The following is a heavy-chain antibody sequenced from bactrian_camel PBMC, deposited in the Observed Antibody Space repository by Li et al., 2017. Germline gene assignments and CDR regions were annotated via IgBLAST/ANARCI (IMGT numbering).Heavy chain of an antibody. Sequence: QVQLVESGGGSVQAGGSLRLSCTAREHTYSRYHMGWLRQLPGKEREGVAGNCHSPGTSHYADSVAGRFTISLDNAKSTMYLQMNNLKPEDSGMYYCAAGLWSGNWSRGEYYYWGQGTQVTVS. CDR3: AAGLWSGNWSRGEYYY. V-gene: IGHV3-3*01. CDR2: NCHSPGTS. J-gene: IGHJ4*01. D-gene: IGHD7*01. CDR1: EHTYSRYH.